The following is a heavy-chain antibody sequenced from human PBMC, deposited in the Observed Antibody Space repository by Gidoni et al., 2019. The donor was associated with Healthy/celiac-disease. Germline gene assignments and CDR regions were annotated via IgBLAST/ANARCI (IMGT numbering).Heavy chain of an antibody. V-gene: IGHV4-34*01. J-gene: IGHJ4*02. D-gene: IGHD2-2*01. CDR1: GGSFSGYY. Sequence: QVQLQQWGAGLLKPSETLSLPCAVFGGSFSGYYWSWIRQPPGKGLEWIGEINHSGSTNYNPSLKSRVTISVDTSKNQFSLKLSSVTAADTAVYYCAGGGPYQPLQMRWGQGTLVTVSS. CDR2: INHSGST. CDR3: AGGGPYQPLQMR.